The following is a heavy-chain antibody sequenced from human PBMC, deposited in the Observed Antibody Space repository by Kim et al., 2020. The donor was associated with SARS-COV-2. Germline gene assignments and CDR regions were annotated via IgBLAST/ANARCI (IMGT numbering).Heavy chain of an antibody. D-gene: IGHD1-26*01. CDR1: GDSVSSNSAA. Sequence: SQTLSLTCAISGDSVSSNSAAWNWIRQSPSRGLEWLGRTYYRSKWYNDYAVSVKSRITINPDTSKNQFSLQLNSVTPEDTAVYYCAREIVGATRILFRGRGSYYFDYWGQGTLVTVSS. CDR2: TYYRSKWYN. CDR3: AREIVGATRILFRGRGSYYFDY. V-gene: IGHV6-1*01. J-gene: IGHJ4*02.